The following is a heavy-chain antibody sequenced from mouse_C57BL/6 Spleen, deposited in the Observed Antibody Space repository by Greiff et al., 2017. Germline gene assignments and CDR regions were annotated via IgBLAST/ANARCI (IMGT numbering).Heavy chain of an antibody. J-gene: IGHJ2*01. CDR3: TTSDYGNPFDY. D-gene: IGHD2-1*01. V-gene: IGHV14-4*01. CDR1: GFNIKDDY. CDR2: IDPENGDT. Sequence: VQLQQSGAELVRPGASVKLSCTASGFNIKDDYMHWVKQRPEQGLEWIGWIDPENGDTEYASKFQGKATITADTSSNTAYLQLSSLTSEDTAVYYCTTSDYGNPFDYWGQGATLTVSS.